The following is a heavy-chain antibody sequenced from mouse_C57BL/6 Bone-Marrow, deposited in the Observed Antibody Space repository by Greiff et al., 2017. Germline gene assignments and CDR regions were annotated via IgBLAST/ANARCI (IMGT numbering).Heavy chain of an antibody. CDR3: ARRTYYSNYDAMDY. CDR2: ISSGGSYT. J-gene: IGHJ4*01. CDR1: GFTFSSYG. Sequence: EVKLVESGGDLVKPGGSLTLSCAASGFTFSSYGMSWVRQPLDKRLVWVATISSGGSYTYYPDSVKGRFTISRDTAKNTLYLQMSSLKSEDTAMYYCARRTYYSNYDAMDYWGQGTSVTVSS. D-gene: IGHD2-5*01. V-gene: IGHV5-6*02.